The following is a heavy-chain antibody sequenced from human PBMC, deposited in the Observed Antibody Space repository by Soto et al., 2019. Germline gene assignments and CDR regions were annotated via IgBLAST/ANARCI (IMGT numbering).Heavy chain of an antibody. CDR1: GGSISGGGYY. Sequence: PSETLSLTCTVSGGSISGGGYYWSWIRQHPGKGLEWIGYIYYSGSTYYNPSLKSRVTISVDTSKNQFSLKLSSVTAADTAVYYCXRVVDVVVAATPYYFDYWGQGTLVTVSS. V-gene: IGHV4-31*03. CDR3: XRVVDVVVAATPYYFDY. D-gene: IGHD2-15*01. CDR2: IYYSGST. J-gene: IGHJ4*02.